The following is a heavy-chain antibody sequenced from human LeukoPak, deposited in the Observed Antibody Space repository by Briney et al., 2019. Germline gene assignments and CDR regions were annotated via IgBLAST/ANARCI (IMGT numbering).Heavy chain of an antibody. CDR1: GFTFSSYA. CDR3: AKDKLYGGNSYYYYYMDV. D-gene: IGHD4-23*01. CDR2: ISYDGSNK. V-gene: IGHV3-30-3*01. Sequence: GGSLRLSCAASGFTFSSYAMHWVRQAPGKGLEWVAVISYDGSNKYYADSVKGRFTISRDNSKNTLYLQMNSLRAEDTAVYYCAKDKLYGGNSYYYYYMDVWGKGTTVTVSS. J-gene: IGHJ6*03.